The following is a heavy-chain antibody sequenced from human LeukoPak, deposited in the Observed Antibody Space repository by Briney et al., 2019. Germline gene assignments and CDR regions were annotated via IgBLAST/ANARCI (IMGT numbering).Heavy chain of an antibody. CDR2: IYYSGST. CDR3: ARHRGIVVVPAARGPNWFDP. V-gene: IGHV4-39*01. Sequence: SETLSLTCTVSGGSISSYYWSWIRQPPGKGLEWIGSIYYSGSTYYNPSLKSRVTISVDTSKNQFSLKLSSVTAADTAVYYCARHRGIVVVPAARGPNWFDPWGQGTLVTVSS. CDR1: GGSISSYY. D-gene: IGHD2-2*01. J-gene: IGHJ5*02.